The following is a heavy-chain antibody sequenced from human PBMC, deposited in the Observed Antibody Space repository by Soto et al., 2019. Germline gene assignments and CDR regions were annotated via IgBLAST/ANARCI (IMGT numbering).Heavy chain of an antibody. Sequence: EVQLVEAGGGLVQPGGSLRLSCAASGFTFSSNNMNWVRQAPGKGLEWVSYISSSSGSIYYADSVRGRFTISRDNANNSLYLQLYSLRVEESAVYYCARDLSNIRVRGKGLWENHYYNYGMDVWGQWTTFSVSS. CDR3: ARDLSNIRVRGKGLWENHYYNYGMDV. CDR1: GFTFSSNN. CDR2: ISSSSGSI. J-gene: IGHJ6*02. D-gene: IGHD3-10*01. V-gene: IGHV3-48*01.